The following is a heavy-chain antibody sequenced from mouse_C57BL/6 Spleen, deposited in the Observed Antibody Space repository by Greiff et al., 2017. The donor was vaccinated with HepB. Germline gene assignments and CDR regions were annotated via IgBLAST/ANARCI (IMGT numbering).Heavy chain of an antibody. V-gene: IGHV1-80*01. CDR1: GYAFSSYW. J-gene: IGHJ4*01. D-gene: IGHD2-5*01. Sequence: VQMQQSGPVLVKPGASVKISCKASGYAFSSYWMNWVKQRPGKGLGWIGQIYPGDGDTNYNGKFKGKATLTADKSSSTAYMQLSSLTSEDSAVYFCARYGSNYGDYYAMDYWGQGTSVTVSS. CDR3: ARYGSNYGDYYAMDY. CDR2: IYPGDGDT.